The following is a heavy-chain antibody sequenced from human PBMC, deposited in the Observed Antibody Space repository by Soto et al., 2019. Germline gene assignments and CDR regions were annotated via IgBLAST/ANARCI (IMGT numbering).Heavy chain of an antibody. D-gene: IGHD6-19*01. CDR2: ISYDGSNK. J-gene: IGHJ6*02. CDR1: GVTFGSYA. Sequence: GGSLRLSCAAAGVTFGSYAMHWVRQAPGKGLEWVAVISYDGSNKYYADSVKGRFTISRDNSKNTLYLQMNSLRAEDTAVYYCARDIFAGYSSGWYDYYYGMDVWGQGPTVTVSS. V-gene: IGHV3-30-3*01. CDR3: ARDIFAGYSSGWYDYYYGMDV.